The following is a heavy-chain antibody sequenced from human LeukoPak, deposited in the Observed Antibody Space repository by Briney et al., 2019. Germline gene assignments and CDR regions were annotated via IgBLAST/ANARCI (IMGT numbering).Heavy chain of an antibody. D-gene: IGHD4-23*01. CDR3: ARELGGNGFQH. J-gene: IGHJ1*01. CDR2: IIPIFGTA. Sequence: SVKVSCKASGGTFSSYAISWVRQAPGQGLEWTGRIIPIFGTADYAQKFQGRVTITTDESTSTAYMELSSLRSEDTAVYYCARELGGNGFQHWGQGTLVTVSS. CDR1: GGTFSSYA. V-gene: IGHV1-69*05.